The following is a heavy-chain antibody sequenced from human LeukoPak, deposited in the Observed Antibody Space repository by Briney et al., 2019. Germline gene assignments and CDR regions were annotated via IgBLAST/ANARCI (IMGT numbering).Heavy chain of an antibody. CDR1: VGSISSGGYY. CDR3: ARDPTAGQYYYYGMDV. V-gene: IGHV4-31*03. J-gene: IGHJ6*02. CDR2: IYYSGST. Sequence: SETLSLTCTVSVGSISSGGYYWSWIRQHPGKGLEWIGYIYYSGSTYYNPSLKSRVTISVDTSKNQFSLKLSSVTAADTAVYYCARDPTAGQYYYYGMDVWGQGTTVTVSS.